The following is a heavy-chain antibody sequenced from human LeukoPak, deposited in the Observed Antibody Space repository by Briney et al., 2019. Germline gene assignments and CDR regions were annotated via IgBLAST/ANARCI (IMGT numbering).Heavy chain of an antibody. CDR1: GYTFTGYY. CDR3: ARGANYYGSGSYLPGDY. V-gene: IGHV1-46*01. J-gene: IGHJ4*02. CDR2: INPSGGST. D-gene: IGHD3-10*01. Sequence: ASVKVSCKASGYTFTGYYMHWVRQAPGQGLEWMGIINPSGGSTSYAQKFQGRVTMTRDMSTSTVYMELSSLRSEDTAVYYCARGANYYGSGSYLPGDYWGQGTLVTVSS.